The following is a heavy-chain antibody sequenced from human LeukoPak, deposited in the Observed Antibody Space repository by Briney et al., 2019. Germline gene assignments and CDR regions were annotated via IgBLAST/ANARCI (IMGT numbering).Heavy chain of an antibody. CDR3: ASPTIFGVVIDY. CDR2: IYYSGST. J-gene: IGHJ4*02. CDR1: GGSISSGDYY. D-gene: IGHD3-3*01. V-gene: IGHV4-30-4*08. Sequence: SETLSLTCTVSGGSISSGDYYWSWIRQPPGKGLEWIGYIYYSGSTYYNPSLKSRVTISVDTSKNQFSLKLSPVTAADTAVYYCASPTIFGVVIDYWGQGTLVTVSS.